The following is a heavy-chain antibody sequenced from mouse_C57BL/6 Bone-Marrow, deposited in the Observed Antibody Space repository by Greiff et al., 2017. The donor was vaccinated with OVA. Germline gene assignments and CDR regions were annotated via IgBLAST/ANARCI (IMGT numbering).Heavy chain of an antibody. CDR2: IWRGGST. Sequence: QVQLKESGPGLVQPSQSLSITCTVSGFSLTSYGVHWVRQSPGKGLEWLGVIWRGGSTDYNAAFMSRLGITKDNPTSQVFLKMNSLQAEDTAIYYCAKNKDEGDPSDYAMDDWGKGTSVTVSS. CDR3: AKNKDEGDPSDYAMDD. J-gene: IGHJ4*01. V-gene: IGHV2-5*01. CDR1: GFSLTSYG.